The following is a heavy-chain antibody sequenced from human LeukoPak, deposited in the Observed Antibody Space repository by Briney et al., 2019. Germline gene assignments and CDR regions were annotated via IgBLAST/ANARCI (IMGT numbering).Heavy chain of an antibody. D-gene: IGHD2-2*01. CDR2: TYYRSKWYN. CDR1: GDSVSSNSAA. Sequence: SQTLSLTCAISGDSVSSNSAAWNWIRQSPSRGLEWLGRTYYRSKWYNDYAVSVKSRITINPDTSKNQFSLQLNSVTPEDTAVYYCARDSRYCSSTSCYDWFDPWGQGTLVTVSS. CDR3: ARDSRYCSSTSCYDWFDP. V-gene: IGHV6-1*01. J-gene: IGHJ5*02.